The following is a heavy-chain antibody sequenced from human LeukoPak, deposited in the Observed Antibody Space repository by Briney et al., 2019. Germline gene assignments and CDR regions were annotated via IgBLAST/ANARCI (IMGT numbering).Heavy chain of an antibody. CDR2: IRRKVNSYTT. J-gene: IGHJ6*02. D-gene: IGHD3-22*01. CDR1: GFTFSDHY. CDR3: VRTDYYDSSGHFSMAV. Sequence: PGGSLRLSCAASGFTFSDHYMDWVRQAPGKGLEWVGRIRRKVNSYTTEYAASVKGRFTISGDDSKNSLYLQMNSLKTEDTAVYYCVRTDYYDSSGHFSMAVWGQGTTVTVAS. V-gene: IGHV3-72*01.